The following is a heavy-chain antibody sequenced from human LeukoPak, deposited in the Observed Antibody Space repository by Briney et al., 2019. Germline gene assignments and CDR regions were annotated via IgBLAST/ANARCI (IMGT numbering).Heavy chain of an antibody. CDR1: GGSISSYY. CDR2: IYYSGST. V-gene: IGHV4-59*01. J-gene: IGHJ3*02. Sequence: PSETLSLTCTVSGGSISSYYWSWIRQPPGKGLEWIGYIYYSGSTNYNPSLKSRVTISVDTSKNQSSLKLSSVTAADTAVYYCATGGATGGMVAFDIWGQGTMVTVSS. CDR3: ATGGATGGMVAFDI. D-gene: IGHD2-8*02.